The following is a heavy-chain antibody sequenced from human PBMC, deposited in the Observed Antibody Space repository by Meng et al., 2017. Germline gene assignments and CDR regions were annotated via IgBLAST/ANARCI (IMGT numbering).Heavy chain of an antibody. D-gene: IGHD2-21*01. CDR3: AREEKGDYDY. Sequence: GESLKISCAASGFTFSSYWMSWVRQAPGKGLESVSAISGDGSRTYYADSVKGRFTISRDNSRNTLYLQMGSLRTEDTAVYYCAREEKGDYDYLGQGTLVTVSS. J-gene: IGHJ4*02. CDR1: GFTFSSYW. V-gene: IGHV3-64*02. CDR2: ISGDGSRT.